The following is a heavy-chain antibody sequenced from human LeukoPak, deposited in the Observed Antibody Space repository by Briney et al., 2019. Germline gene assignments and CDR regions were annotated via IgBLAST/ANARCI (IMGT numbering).Heavy chain of an antibody. CDR2: IYYSGST. V-gene: IGHV4-59*08. Sequence: SETLSLTCTVSGGSISSYYWSWIRQPPRKGLEWIGYIYYSGSTNYNPSLKSRVTISVDTSKNQFSLKLSSVTAADTAVYYCARITSGCLDYWGQGTLVTVSS. CDR3: ARITSGCLDY. D-gene: IGHD6-19*01. CDR1: GGSISSYY. J-gene: IGHJ4*02.